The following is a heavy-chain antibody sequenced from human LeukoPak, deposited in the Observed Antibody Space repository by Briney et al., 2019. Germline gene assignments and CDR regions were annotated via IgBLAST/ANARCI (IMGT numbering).Heavy chain of an antibody. CDR3: ARGPTGTDQLGMDV. Sequence: SETLSLTCAVYGVSFSGYYWSWLRQPPGKGLEWIGEINHSGSTNYNPSLKSRVTISIDTSKNQFSLKLSSVTAADTAVYYCARGPTGTDQLGMDVWGQGTTVTVSS. CDR2: INHSGST. D-gene: IGHD2-2*01. CDR1: GVSFSGYY. V-gene: IGHV4-34*01. J-gene: IGHJ6*02.